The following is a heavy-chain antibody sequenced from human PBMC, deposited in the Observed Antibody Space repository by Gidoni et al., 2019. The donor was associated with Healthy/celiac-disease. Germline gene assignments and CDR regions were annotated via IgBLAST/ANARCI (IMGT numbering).Heavy chain of an antibody. CDR1: GFTVGSYS. CDR3: ARDHTIVVVSYFDY. Sequence: EVQLVESGGGLVQPGGSLRLSCAASGFTVGSYSMNWVRQAPGKGLEWVSYISSSSSTIYYADSVKGRFTISRDNAKNSLYLQMNSLRAEDTAVYYCARDHTIVVVSYFDYWGQGTLVTVSS. CDR2: ISSSSSTI. D-gene: IGHD3-22*01. J-gene: IGHJ4*02. V-gene: IGHV3-48*01.